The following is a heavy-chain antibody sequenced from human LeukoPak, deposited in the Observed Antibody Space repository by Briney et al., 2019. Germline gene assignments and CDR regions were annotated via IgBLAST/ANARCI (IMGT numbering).Heavy chain of an antibody. CDR3: ARERFHGSGAPKYDF. V-gene: IGHV3-48*04. Sequence: GGSQRLSCAASGFIFSTYSMIWVRQAPGKGLEWVAYISISGSSIYYADAVKGRFTISRDNAKNSLYLQGQSLRVDDTAVYYCARERFHGSGAPKYDFWGQGTLVTVSS. CDR1: GFIFSTYS. CDR2: ISISGSSI. J-gene: IGHJ4*02. D-gene: IGHD3-10*01.